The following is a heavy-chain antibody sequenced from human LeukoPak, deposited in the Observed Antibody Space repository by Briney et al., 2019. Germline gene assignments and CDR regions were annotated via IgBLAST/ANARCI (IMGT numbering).Heavy chain of an antibody. D-gene: IGHD3-22*01. J-gene: IGHJ4*02. V-gene: IGHV1-2*06. CDR3: ARDYYDSSGYPNFDY. CDR2: INPNSGGT. Sequence: ASVKVSCKASGYTFTGYYMHWVRQAPGQGLEWMGRINPNSGGTNYAQKFQGRVTMTRDTSTSTVYMELSSLRSEDTAVYCCARDYYDSSGYPNFDYWGQGTLVTVSS. CDR1: GYTFTGYY.